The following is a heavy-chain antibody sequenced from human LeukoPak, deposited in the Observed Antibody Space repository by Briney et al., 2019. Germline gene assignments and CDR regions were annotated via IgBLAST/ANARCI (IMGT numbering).Heavy chain of an antibody. Sequence: PGGSLRLSCAASGLTFSNYAMNWVRQASGKGLEWVSGITDSGRKTYYADSVKGRFSISRDNSKNTVYLQMSDLRAEDTAVYYCARHIPFDCWGQGTLVTVSS. CDR2: ITDSGRKT. CDR3: ARHIPFDC. V-gene: IGHV3-23*01. CDR1: GLTFSNYA. D-gene: IGHD2-21*01. J-gene: IGHJ4*02.